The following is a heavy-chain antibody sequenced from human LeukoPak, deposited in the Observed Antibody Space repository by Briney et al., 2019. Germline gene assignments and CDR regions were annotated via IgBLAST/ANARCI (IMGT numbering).Heavy chain of an antibody. V-gene: IGHV4-34*01. CDR2: INHSGST. CDR3: ARGPYRYSGSYWSPTKYFDY. Sequence: SETLSLTCAVYGGSFSGYYWSWIRQPPGKGPEWIGEINHSGSTNYNPSLKSRVTISVDTSKNQFSLKLSSVTAADTAVYYCARGPYRYSGSYWSPTKYFDYWGQGTLVTVSS. CDR1: GGSFSGYY. J-gene: IGHJ4*02. D-gene: IGHD1-26*01.